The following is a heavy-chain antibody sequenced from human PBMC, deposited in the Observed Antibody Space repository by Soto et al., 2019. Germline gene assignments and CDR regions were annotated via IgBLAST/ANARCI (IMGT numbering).Heavy chain of an antibody. D-gene: IGHD3-3*01. J-gene: IGHJ3*02. CDR2: MNPNSGNT. V-gene: IGHV1-8*01. CDR1: GYTFTSYD. Sequence: QVQLVQSGAEVKKPGASVKVSCKASGYTFTSYDINWVRQATGQGLEWMGWMNPNSGNTGYAQKFQGRVTMTRNTSISTAYMELSSLRSEATAAYYCASPARNYDFWSGYSFDIWGQGTMVTVSS. CDR3: ASPARNYDFWSGYSFDI.